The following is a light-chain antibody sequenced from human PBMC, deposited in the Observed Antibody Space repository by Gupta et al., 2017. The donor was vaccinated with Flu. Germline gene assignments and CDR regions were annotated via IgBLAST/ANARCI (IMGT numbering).Light chain of an antibody. V-gene: IGKV3-20*01. CDR2: GTS. Sequence: PGTLSLSPGERATLLCRASQSVSSGYLAWYQQKPGQAPRLLSYGTSNRATGIPDRFSGRGSGTDFTLTIIRLEPEDFAVFYCQQYGNSLAFGGGTKVEIK. CDR1: QSVSSGY. J-gene: IGKJ4*01. CDR3: QQYGNSLA.